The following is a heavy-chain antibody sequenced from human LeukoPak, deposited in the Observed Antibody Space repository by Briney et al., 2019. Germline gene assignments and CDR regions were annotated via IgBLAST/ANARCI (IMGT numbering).Heavy chain of an antibody. CDR2: ISDNSVIT. CDR1: GFSFSNYA. V-gene: IGHV3-23*01. Sequence: GGSLRRYCVGSGFSFSNYAMNWVRQAPGKGLEWVAVISDNSVITYYADSVRGRFTISRDNSKNTLFLLMNSLRAEDTAIYYCAKELHEVYYYGTDVWGQGTTVSVSS. J-gene: IGHJ6*02. CDR3: AKELHEVYYYGTDV. D-gene: IGHD2-21*02.